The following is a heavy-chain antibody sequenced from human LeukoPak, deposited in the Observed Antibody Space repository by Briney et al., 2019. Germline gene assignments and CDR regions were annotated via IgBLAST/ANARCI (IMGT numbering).Heavy chain of an antibody. J-gene: IGHJ4*02. CDR1: GYTFTIYG. V-gene: IGHV1-18*01. CDR2: ISSYNGNT. D-gene: IGHD2-21*02. Sequence: GASVKVSCKASGYTFTIYGISWVRQAPGQGLEWMGWISSYNGNTKYAQKLQGRVTMTTDTSTSAAYMELRRLRSDDTAVYYCARAGNVVTAHFDYWGEGTLLTVSS. CDR3: ARAGNVVTAHFDY.